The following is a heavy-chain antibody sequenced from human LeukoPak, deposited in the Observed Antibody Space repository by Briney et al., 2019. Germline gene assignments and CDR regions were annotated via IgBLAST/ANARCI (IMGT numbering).Heavy chain of an antibody. CDR1: GFTFSGSA. Sequence: GGSLRLSCAASGFTFSGSAMHWVRQASGKGLEWVGRIRSKAHSYATAYAASVKGRFTISRDDSKSTAYLQMNSLKTEDTAVYYCISHSSSLPFDYWGQGTLVTVSS. CDR2: IRSKAHSYAT. CDR3: ISHSSSLPFDY. V-gene: IGHV3-73*01. J-gene: IGHJ4*02. D-gene: IGHD6-13*01.